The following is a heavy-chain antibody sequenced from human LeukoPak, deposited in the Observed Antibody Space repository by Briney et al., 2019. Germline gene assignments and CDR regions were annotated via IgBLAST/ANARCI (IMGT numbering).Heavy chain of an antibody. CDR1: GYSISRGYY. D-gene: IGHD2-21*02. CDR2: IYHGGST. J-gene: IGHJ4*02. CDR3: ARDLASCAGDCYSDGFDY. Sequence: PSETLSLTCTVSGYSISRGYYWGWIRQSPGKGLEWIGIIYHGGSTYYNPSLRSQVIVSVDTSKNHFSLKMSSVTAADTAGYYCARDLASCAGDCYSDGFDYWGQGALVTVSS. V-gene: IGHV4-38-2*02.